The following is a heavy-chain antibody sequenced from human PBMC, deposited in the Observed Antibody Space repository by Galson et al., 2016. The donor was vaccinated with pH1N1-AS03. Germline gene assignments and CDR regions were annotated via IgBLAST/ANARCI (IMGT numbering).Heavy chain of an antibody. CDR2: IYNGGST. CDR3: ARGNYGDYGGAD. Sequence: ETLSLTCAVSGGSIRSYYWNWIRQSPGKEMEWIGYIYNGGSTNYNPSLNNRVTISLDKSKNQIFLRLSSVTTSDTAVYYCARGNYGDYGGADGGQGTLVIVSS. J-gene: IGHJ1*01. D-gene: IGHD4-17*01. CDR1: GGSIRSYY. V-gene: IGHV4-59*01.